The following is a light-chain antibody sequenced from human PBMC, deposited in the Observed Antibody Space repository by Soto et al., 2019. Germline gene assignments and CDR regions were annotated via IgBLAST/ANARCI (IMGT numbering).Light chain of an antibody. CDR1: RSDIGAGFD. J-gene: IGLJ1*01. CDR3: QSYENSRTGFYV. Sequence: QSVLTQPPSVSGAPGQRVTISCTGSRSDIGAGFDGHWYQHLPGTAPKLLIYGNTNRPSGVPGRFSGSKSGTSASLVITGLQAEDEADYYCQSYENSRTGFYVFGTGTKLTVL. CDR2: GNT. V-gene: IGLV1-40*01.